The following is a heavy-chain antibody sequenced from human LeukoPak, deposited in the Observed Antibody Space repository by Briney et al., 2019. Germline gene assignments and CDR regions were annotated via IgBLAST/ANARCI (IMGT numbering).Heavy chain of an antibody. CDR3: ARIRGFGADYYYYYMDV. Sequence: SETLSLTCAVSGGSISSRNWWSWVRQPPGKGLEWIVEIHHSGSTNYNPSLKSRVTISVDKSKNQFSLKLSSVTAADTAAYYCARIRGFGADYYYYYMDVWGKGTTVTVSS. CDR1: GGSISSRNW. D-gene: IGHD3-10*01. V-gene: IGHV4-4*02. CDR2: IHHSGST. J-gene: IGHJ6*03.